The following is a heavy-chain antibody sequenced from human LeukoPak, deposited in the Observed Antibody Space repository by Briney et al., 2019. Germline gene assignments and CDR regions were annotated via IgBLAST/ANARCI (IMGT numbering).Heavy chain of an antibody. Sequence: PGGSLRLSCAASGFSFSSYTLHWVRQAPGKGLEWVAGISFDGSGEYYADSVKGRFTISRDNSRDTLYLQMNSLRAEDTAVYYCARAPTITTGFDYRGQGTLVTVSS. CDR3: ARAPTITTGFDY. J-gene: IGHJ4*02. V-gene: IGHV3-30*04. CDR1: GFSFSSYT. D-gene: IGHD4-11*01. CDR2: ISFDGSGE.